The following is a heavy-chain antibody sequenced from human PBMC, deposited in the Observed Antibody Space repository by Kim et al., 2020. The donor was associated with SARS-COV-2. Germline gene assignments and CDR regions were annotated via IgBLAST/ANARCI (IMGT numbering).Heavy chain of an antibody. CDR1: GYTFTSYD. V-gene: IGHV1-8*01. Sequence: ASVKVSCKASGYTFTSYDINWVRQATGQGLEWMGWMNPNSGNTGYAQKFQGRVTMTRNTSISTAYMELSSLRSEDTAVYYCARGRIAARPGLVRYYYYYYVDVWGKGTTVTVSS. CDR3: ARGRIAARPGLVRYYYYYYVDV. CDR2: MNPNSGNT. J-gene: IGHJ6*03. D-gene: IGHD6-6*01.